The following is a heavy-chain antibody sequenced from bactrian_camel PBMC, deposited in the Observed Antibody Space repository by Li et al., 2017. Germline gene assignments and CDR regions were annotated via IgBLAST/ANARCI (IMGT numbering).Heavy chain of an antibody. Sequence: VQLVESGGGSVEAGESLKLSCQMSGLTTRYCFGWFRQAPGKEREGVAAIAIGGATTYSDSVIGRFTISRDNAKNTVYLLMNSLKPEDTAVHYCVGRRVYEYEYWGQGTQVTVS. CDR1: GLTTRYC. CDR3: VGRRVYEYEY. CDR2: IAIGGAT. D-gene: IGHD5*01. J-gene: IGHJ4*01. V-gene: IGHV3S53*01.